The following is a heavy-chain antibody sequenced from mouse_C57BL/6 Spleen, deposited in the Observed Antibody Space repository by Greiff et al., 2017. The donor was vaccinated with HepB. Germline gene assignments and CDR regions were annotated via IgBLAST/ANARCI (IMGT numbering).Heavy chain of an antibody. CDR1: GYSITSGYY. Sequence: EESGPGLVKPSQSLSLTCSVTGYSITSGYYWNWIRQFPGNKLEWMGYISYDGSNNYNPSLKNRISITRDTSKNQFFLKLNSVTTEDTATYYCARGDEAWFAYWGQGTLVTVSA. CDR2: ISYDGSN. J-gene: IGHJ3*01. CDR3: ARGDEAWFAY. V-gene: IGHV3-6*01.